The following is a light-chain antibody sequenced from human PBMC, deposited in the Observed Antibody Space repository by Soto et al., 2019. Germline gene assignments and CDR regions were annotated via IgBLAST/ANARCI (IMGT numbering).Light chain of an antibody. CDR1: QSVSSRY. Sequence: EIVLTQSPGTLSLSPGGRATLSCRTSQSVSSRYLAWYQQRPGQAPRLLIYGASSRATGIPDRFSGSGSGTDFTLTISRLEPEDFAVYYCQQYGSSFEWTFGQGTKVEIK. V-gene: IGKV3-20*01. J-gene: IGKJ1*01. CDR2: GAS. CDR3: QQYGSSFEWT.